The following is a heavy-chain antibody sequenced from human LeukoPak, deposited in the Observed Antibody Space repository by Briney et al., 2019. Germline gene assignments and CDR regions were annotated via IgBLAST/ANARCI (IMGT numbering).Heavy chain of an antibody. V-gene: IGHV4-59*08. CDR1: GGSISGHH. CDR2: FYDSGDF. Sequence: KSSQTLSLTCTVSGGSISGHHWTWIRQPPGTGLEWIGYFYDSGDFNYNPSLKSRVTIWMDMSNNQFSLTMSSVTAADTAMYYCAGRKRVIAAAYGNNWFDPWGQGTLVTVSS. CDR3: AGRKRVIAAAYGNNWFDP. D-gene: IGHD6-13*01. J-gene: IGHJ5*02.